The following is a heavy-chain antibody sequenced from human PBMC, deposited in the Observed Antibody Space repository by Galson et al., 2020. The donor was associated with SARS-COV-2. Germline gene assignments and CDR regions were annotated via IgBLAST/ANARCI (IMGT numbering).Heavy chain of an antibody. Sequence: GESLKISCAASGFTFSSYGMHWVRQAPGKGLEWVAVISYDGSNKYYADSVKGRFTISRDNSKNTLYLQMNSLRADDTAVYYCAKDPAMVRGAYFDYWGQGTLVTVSS. D-gene: IGHD3-10*01. CDR2: ISYDGSNK. CDR1: GFTFSSYG. V-gene: IGHV3-30*18. J-gene: IGHJ4*02. CDR3: AKDPAMVRGAYFDY.